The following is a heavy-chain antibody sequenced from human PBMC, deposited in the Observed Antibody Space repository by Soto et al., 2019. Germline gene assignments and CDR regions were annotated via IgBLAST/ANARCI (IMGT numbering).Heavy chain of an antibody. Sequence: QLQLVESGGGVVQPGRSLRLSCAASGPLFSSYAMHWVRQAPGKGLEWVAAISYDGTYEYYPDSVKGRFTISRDNSKNTVYLQMNSLRSEDTAVYYCANEEVRGVMNPHFDYWGQGILVTVS. CDR2: ISYDGTYE. J-gene: IGHJ4*02. CDR1: GPLFSSYA. CDR3: ANEEVRGVMNPHFDY. D-gene: IGHD3-10*01. V-gene: IGHV3-30*18.